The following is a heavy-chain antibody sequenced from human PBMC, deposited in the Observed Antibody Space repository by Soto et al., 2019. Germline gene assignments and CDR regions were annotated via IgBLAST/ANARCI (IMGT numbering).Heavy chain of an antibody. V-gene: IGHV3-7*03. Sequence: AVGSLRLSCAASGFTLSNYWMTWVRQAPGKGLEWVANINKDGSQKNYVDSVKGRFTIARENGQNSLSLQMNSLRVEDTAVYYCVRELGLAYWGQGALVTVSS. CDR1: GFTLSNYW. J-gene: IGHJ4*02. D-gene: IGHD7-27*01. CDR3: VRELGLAY. CDR2: INKDGSQK.